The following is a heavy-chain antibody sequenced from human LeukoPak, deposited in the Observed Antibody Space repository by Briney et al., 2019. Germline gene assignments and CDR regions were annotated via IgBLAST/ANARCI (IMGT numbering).Heavy chain of an antibody. Sequence: SETLSLTCTVSGGSISSSSYYWGWIRQPPGKALEWIGYIHYSGSTKYNPSLKSRVTISIDTSRNQFSLKLSSMAAADTAVYYCARQGLSERLLYYFDYWGQGTLVTVSS. CDR3: ARQGLSERLLYYFDY. V-gene: IGHV4-61*05. CDR1: GGSISSSSYY. J-gene: IGHJ4*02. CDR2: IHYSGST. D-gene: IGHD1-1*01.